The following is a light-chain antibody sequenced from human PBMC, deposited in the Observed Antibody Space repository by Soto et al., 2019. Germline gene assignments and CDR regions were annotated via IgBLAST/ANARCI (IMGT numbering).Light chain of an antibody. CDR2: EVS. CDR3: SSYGRSNTLL. CDR1: SSDIGGYNY. V-gene: IGLV2-14*01. Sequence: QSVLTQPASVSGSPGQSITISCTGTSSDIGGYNYVSWYQQHPGKAPKLIIYEVSDRPSGVSNRCSGSKSGNTASLTISGLQAEDEADYYCSSYGRSNTLLFGEGTKLTVL. J-gene: IGLJ2*01.